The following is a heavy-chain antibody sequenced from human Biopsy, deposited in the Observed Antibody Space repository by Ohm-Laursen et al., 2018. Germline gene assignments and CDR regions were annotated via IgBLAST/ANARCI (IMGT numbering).Heavy chain of an antibody. J-gene: IGHJ4*02. V-gene: IGHV3-11*01. D-gene: IGHD3-10*01. CDR2: ISGSGVTK. CDR3: ATDGAGSYNEN. Sequence: SLRLSCSASGFTFGDYYMSWIRQALGKGLEWLSYISGSGVTKMYADSVKGRFTVSRDNAKNSLYLEMNNLTVEDTAVYYCATDGAGSYNENWGQGTLVSVSS. CDR1: GFTFGDYY.